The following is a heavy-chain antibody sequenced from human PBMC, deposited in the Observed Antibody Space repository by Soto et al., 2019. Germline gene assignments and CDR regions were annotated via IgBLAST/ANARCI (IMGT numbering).Heavy chain of an antibody. V-gene: IGHV4-30-4*01. CDR1: GGSISSGDYY. J-gene: IGHJ6*02. CDR3: ATRIRYYYYGMDV. Sequence: SETLSLTCTVSGGSISSGDYYWSWIRQPPGKGLEWIGYIYYSGSTYYNPSLKSRVTISVDTSKNQFSLKLSSVTAADTAAYYCATRIRYYYYGMDVWGQGTTVTVSS. CDR2: IYYSGST.